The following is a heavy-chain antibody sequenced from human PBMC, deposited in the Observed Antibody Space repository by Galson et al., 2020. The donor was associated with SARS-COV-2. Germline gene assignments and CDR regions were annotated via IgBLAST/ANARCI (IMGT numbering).Heavy chain of an antibody. CDR1: GGSFSGYY. V-gene: IGHV4-34*01. J-gene: IGHJ6*02. D-gene: IGHD6-13*01. CDR3: ARGLGGSSWKRGIYYYYGMDV. CDR2: INHSGST. Sequence: SETLSLTCAVYGGSFSGYYWSWIRQPPGKGLEWIGEINHSGSTNYNPSLKSRVTISVDTSKNQFSLKLSSVTAADTAVYYCARGLGGSSWKRGIYYYYGMDVWGQGTTVTVSS.